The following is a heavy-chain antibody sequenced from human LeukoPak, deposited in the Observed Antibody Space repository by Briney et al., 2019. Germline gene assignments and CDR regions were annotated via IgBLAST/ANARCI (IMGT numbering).Heavy chain of an antibody. D-gene: IGHD1-26*01. V-gene: IGHV4-39*01. CDR3: AYSGSYGHLGY. J-gene: IGHJ4*02. CDR2: IYSSVST. CDR1: GGSISSNAYY. Sequence: PSETLSLTCTVSGGSISSNAYYWAWIRQPPGKGLEWIGSIYSSVSTYYNPSLKSRVTISVDTSKNQYSLRLSSVTAADTALYYCAYSGSYGHLGYWGQGIPVTVAS.